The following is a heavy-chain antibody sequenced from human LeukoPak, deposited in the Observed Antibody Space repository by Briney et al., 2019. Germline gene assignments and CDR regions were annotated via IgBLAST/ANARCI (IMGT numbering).Heavy chain of an antibody. CDR2: INPSGGST. Sequence: GASVKVSCKASGYTFNSYYMHWVRKAPGHGLEWMGMINPSGGSTSYAQKFQGRVTMTRDTSTSTVYLEVSSLRSEDTAVYYCARRSSCIGTSCHYGMDVWGQGTTVTVSS. CDR3: ARRSSCIGTSCHYGMDV. CDR1: GYTFNSYY. D-gene: IGHD2-2*01. V-gene: IGHV1-46*02. J-gene: IGHJ6*02.